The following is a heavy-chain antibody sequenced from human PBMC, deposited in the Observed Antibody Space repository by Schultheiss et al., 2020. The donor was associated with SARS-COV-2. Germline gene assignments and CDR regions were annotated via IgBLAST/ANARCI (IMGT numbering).Heavy chain of an antibody. D-gene: IGHD6-19*01. CDR2: IYYSGST. V-gene: IGHV4-4*02. Sequence: SETLSLTCAVSGGSISSSNWWSWVRQPPGKGLEWIGYIYYSGSTYYNPSLKSRVTISVDTSKNQFSLKLSSVTAADTAVYYCAKGYGSGWYGAMDVWGQGTTVTVSS. CDR3: AKGYGSGWYGAMDV. CDR1: GGSISSSNW. J-gene: IGHJ6*02.